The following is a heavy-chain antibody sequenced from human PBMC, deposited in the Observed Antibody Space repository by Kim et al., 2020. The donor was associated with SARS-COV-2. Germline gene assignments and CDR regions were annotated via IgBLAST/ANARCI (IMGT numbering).Heavy chain of an antibody. J-gene: IGHJ4*02. CDR2: IYYSGST. Sequence: SETLSLTCTVSGGSISSYYWSWIRQPPGKGLEWIGYIYYSGSTNYNPSLKSRVTISVDTSKNQFSLKLSSVTAADTAVYYCARLIAYYDSGGSYYFDYWGQGTLVTVSS. CDR3: ARLIAYYDSGGSYYFDY. V-gene: IGHV4-59*08. D-gene: IGHD3-22*01. CDR1: GGSISSYY.